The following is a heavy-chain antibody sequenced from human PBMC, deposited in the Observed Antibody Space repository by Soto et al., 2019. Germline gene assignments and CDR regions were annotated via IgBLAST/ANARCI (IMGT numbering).Heavy chain of an antibody. V-gene: IGHV1-3*01. CDR1: GYTFSNYA. J-gene: IGHJ4*02. D-gene: IGHD2-15*01. CDR3: AKEIRPSGDSCWDY. Sequence: QVQLVQSGAEVKKPGASVKVSCKGSGYTFSNYAIHWVRQAPGQRLEWLGWINAGNGNTKYSQKLQGRVTITRDTSASTVYMDLSSIRFEDTAVYYCAKEIRPSGDSCWDYWGQGTLITVSS. CDR2: INAGNGNT.